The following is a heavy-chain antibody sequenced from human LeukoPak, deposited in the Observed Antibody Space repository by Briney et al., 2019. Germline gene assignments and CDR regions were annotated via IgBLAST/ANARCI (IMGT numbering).Heavy chain of an antibody. D-gene: IGHD6-13*01. V-gene: IGHV1-2*02. Sequence: ASVKVSCKASGYTFTGYYMHWVRQAPGQGLEWMGWINPNSGGTNYAQNFQGGVTMTRDTSISTAYMELSRLRSDDTAVYYCARLLSSSWHHNDDYWGQGTLVTVSS. CDR3: ARLLSSSWHHNDDY. CDR1: GYTFTGYY. J-gene: IGHJ4*02. CDR2: INPNSGGT.